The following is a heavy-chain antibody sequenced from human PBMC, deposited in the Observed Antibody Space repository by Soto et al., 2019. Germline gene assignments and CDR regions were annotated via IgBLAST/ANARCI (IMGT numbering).Heavy chain of an antibody. V-gene: IGHV1-18*01. J-gene: IGHJ6*02. CDR1: GYIFVNYG. D-gene: IGHD3-16*02. CDR2: ISPYSGNT. Sequence: QVQLVQSGDEVRKPGSSVKVSCKASGYIFVNYGIAWVRQAPGQGLEWMGWISPYSGNTHYASKVQGRLTMTTDTSTSAAYMHMWILTSDDTAVYYCVMMDNCVTPTPQDVWGQGTTVTVSS. CDR3: VMMDNCVTPTPQDV.